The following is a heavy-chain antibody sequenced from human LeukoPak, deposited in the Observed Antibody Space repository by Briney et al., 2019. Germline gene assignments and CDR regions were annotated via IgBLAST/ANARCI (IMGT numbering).Heavy chain of an antibody. J-gene: IGHJ4*02. D-gene: IGHD3-9*01. CDR1: GFTFSSYA. CDR2: ISGSGGST. V-gene: IGHV3-23*01. Sequence: GGSLRLSCAASGFTFSSYAMSWVRQAPGKGLEWVSAISGSGGSTYYADSVKGRFTISRDNSKNTLYLQMNSLRAEDTAVYYCAKDPGILRYFDREPSTSNYWGQGTLVTVSS. CDR3: AKDPGILRYFDREPSTSNY.